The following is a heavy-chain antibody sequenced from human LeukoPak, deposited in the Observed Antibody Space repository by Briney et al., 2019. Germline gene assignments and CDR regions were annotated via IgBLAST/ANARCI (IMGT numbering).Heavy chain of an antibody. J-gene: IGHJ6*02. Sequence: GGSLRLSCAASGFTFSSYSMNWVRQAPGKGLEWVSSISSSSSYIYYADSVKGRFTISRDNAKNSLYLQMNSLRAEDTAVYYCASLTGIAANYYCGMDVWGQGTTVTVSS. V-gene: IGHV3-21*01. CDR1: GFTFSSYS. CDR3: ASLTGIAANYYCGMDV. CDR2: ISSSSSYI. D-gene: IGHD6-13*01.